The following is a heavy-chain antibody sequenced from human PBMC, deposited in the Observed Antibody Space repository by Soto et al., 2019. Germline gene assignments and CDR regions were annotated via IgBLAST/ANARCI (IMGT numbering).Heavy chain of an antibody. Sequence: KSSETLSLTCTVSGGSISSGGYYWSWIRQHPGKGLEWIGYIYYSGSTYYNPSLKSRVTISVDTSKNQFSLKLSSVTAADTAVYYCARDRGYSSSGPYYYYGMDVWGQGTTVTVSS. CDR3: ARDRGYSSSGPYYYYGMDV. CDR2: IYYSGST. D-gene: IGHD6-13*01. CDR1: GGSISSGGYY. J-gene: IGHJ6*02. V-gene: IGHV4-31*03.